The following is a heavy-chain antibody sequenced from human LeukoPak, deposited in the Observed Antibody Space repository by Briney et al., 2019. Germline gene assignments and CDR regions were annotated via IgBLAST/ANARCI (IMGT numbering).Heavy chain of an antibody. Sequence: PSETLSLTCAVYGVSFSGYYWSWIRQPPGKGLEWIGEINQSGSTNYNPSLKSRVTISIDTSKNQFSLKLSSVTAADTAVYYCARFPSEFLGVRNGDYFDYWGQGTLVTVSS. CDR3: ARFPSEFLGVRNGDYFDY. CDR1: GVSFSGYY. J-gene: IGHJ4*02. D-gene: IGHD3-10*01. CDR2: INQSGST. V-gene: IGHV4-34*01.